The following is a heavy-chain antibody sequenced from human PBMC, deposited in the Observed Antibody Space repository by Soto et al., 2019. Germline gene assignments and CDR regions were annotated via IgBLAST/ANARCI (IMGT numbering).Heavy chain of an antibody. Sequence: PGGSLRLSCAASGFTFSSYSMNWVRQAPGKGLEWVSYISSSSSTIYYADSVKGRFTISRDNAKNSLYLQMNSLRDEDTVVYYCARDDYYDTSGYLALFDYWGQGTLVTVSS. J-gene: IGHJ4*02. D-gene: IGHD3-22*01. CDR3: ARDDYYDTSGYLALFDY. V-gene: IGHV3-48*02. CDR1: GFTFSSYS. CDR2: ISSSSSTI.